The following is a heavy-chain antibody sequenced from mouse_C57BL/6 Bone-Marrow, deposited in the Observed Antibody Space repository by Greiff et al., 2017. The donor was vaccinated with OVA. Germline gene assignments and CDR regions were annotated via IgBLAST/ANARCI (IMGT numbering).Heavy chain of an antibody. V-gene: IGHV1-78*01. J-gene: IGHJ2*01. CDR1: GYTFTDHT. D-gene: IGHD2-2*01. CDR3: AREGYDFYYFDY. CDR2: IYPRDGST. Sequence: VKLMESDAELVKPGASVKISCKVSGYTFTDHTIHWMKQRPEQGLEWIGYIYPRDGSTKYNEKFKGKATLTADKSSSTAYMQLNSLTSEDSAVYFCAREGYDFYYFDYWGQGTTLTVSS.